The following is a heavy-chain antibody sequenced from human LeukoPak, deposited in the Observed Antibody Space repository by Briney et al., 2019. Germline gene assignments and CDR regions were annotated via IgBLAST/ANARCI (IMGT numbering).Heavy chain of an antibody. J-gene: IGHJ4*02. D-gene: IGHD3-10*01. CDR1: GGSISSSSYY. CDR2: IYYSGST. CDR3: QLYYGSETVDY. Sequence: SETLSLTCTVSGGSISSSSYYWGWIRQPPGKGLEWFGSIYYSGSTYYNPSLKSRVTISVDTSKNQFSLKLSSVTAGDTAVYYCQLYYGSETVDYWGQGTLVTVSS. V-gene: IGHV4-39*01.